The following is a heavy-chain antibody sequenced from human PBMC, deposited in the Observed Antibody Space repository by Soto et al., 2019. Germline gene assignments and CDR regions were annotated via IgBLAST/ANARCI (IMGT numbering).Heavy chain of an antibody. CDR2: IHYNGNT. CDR1: GDSISAYS. J-gene: IGHJ4*02. Sequence: QVQLQVSAPGLVKPSETLSLTCTVSGDSISAYSWSWVRQPPGKGLEWIGNIHYNGNTKYNPSLKIRVSMSVATSKNQFSLRLISVTAADTAKYFCAREGNLGRWLQPLDFWGQGTLVTVSS. CDR3: AREGNLGRWLQPLDF. D-gene: IGHD5-12*01. V-gene: IGHV4-59*01.